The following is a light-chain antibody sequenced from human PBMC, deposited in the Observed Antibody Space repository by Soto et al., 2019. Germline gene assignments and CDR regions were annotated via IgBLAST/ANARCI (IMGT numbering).Light chain of an antibody. CDR3: SSYTRSSSLV. V-gene: IGLV2-14*01. CDR2: EVS. CDR1: SSDVGGYNY. Sequence: QSALTQPASVSGSPGQSITISCTGTSSDVGGYNYVSWYQQHPGKAPKLMIYEVSNRPSGVSNRFSGSNSGNTASLTISGLQAEDEDDYYCSSYTRSSSLVFGTGTKVTVL. J-gene: IGLJ1*01.